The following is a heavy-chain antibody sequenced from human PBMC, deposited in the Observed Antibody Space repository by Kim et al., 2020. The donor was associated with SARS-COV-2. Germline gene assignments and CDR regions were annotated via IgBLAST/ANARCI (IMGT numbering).Heavy chain of an antibody. CDR1: GFTFSTYA. V-gene: IGHV3-23*03. Sequence: GGSLRLSCAAAGFTFSTYAMSWVRQAPGKGLEWVSLIYSAGKKTFYADSVKGRLTVSRDNSKNMLYVQVNSLRAEDTAVYYCVKHDNSGGFYFDSWGQGTLVTVSS. CDR3: VKHDNSGGFYFDS. D-gene: IGHD1-26*01. J-gene: IGHJ4*02. CDR2: IYSAGKKT.